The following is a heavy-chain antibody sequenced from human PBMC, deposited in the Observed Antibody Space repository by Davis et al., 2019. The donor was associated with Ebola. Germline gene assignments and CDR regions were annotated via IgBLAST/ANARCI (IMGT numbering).Heavy chain of an antibody. CDR1: GFTVSSNH. CDR2: IYDQST. Sequence: GESLKISCTASGFTVSSNHMSWVRQAPGKGLEWVSVIYDQSTAYADAVRGRFIISRDDSKNTLYLQMNSLRAEDTAVYHCARGYGFRELLVDSWGQGTLVTVSS. CDR3: ARGYGFRELLVDS. J-gene: IGHJ4*02. V-gene: IGHV3-66*01. D-gene: IGHD3-10*01.